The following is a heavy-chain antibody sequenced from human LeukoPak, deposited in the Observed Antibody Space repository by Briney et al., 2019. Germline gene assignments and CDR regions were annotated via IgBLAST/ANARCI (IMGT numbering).Heavy chain of an antibody. D-gene: IGHD1-14*01. V-gene: IGHV4-39*01. CDR1: GGSISSSSYY. J-gene: IGHJ4*02. CDR3: ARQRKMMKTVDY. Sequence: PSETLSLTRTVSGGSISSSSYYWGWIRQPPGKGLEWIGSIYYSGSTYYNPSLKSRVTISVDTSKNQFSLKLSSVTAADTAVYYCARQRKMMKTVDYWGQGTLVTVSS. CDR2: IYYSGST.